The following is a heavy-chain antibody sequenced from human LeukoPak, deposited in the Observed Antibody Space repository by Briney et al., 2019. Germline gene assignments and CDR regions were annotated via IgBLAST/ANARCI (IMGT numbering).Heavy chain of an antibody. Sequence: GGSLRLSCAASGFTVSSNYMSWVRQAPGEGLEWVSVIYSGGSTYYADSVKGRFTISRDNSKNTLYLQMNSLRAEDTAVYYCARGCEVNTYSSSCNYYYYYMDVWGKGTTVTISS. J-gene: IGHJ6*03. D-gene: IGHD6-13*01. CDR3: ARGCEVNTYSSSCNYYYYYMDV. V-gene: IGHV3-66*01. CDR1: GFTVSSNY. CDR2: IYSGGST.